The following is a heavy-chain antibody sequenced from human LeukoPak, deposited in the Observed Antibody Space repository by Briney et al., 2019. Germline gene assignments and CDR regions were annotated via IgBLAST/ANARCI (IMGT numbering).Heavy chain of an antibody. D-gene: IGHD6-19*01. J-gene: IGHJ4*02. V-gene: IGHV3-30*02. CDR2: IRYDGSNK. CDR1: GFTFSSYG. Sequence: PGGSLRLSCAASGFTFSSYGMHWVRQAPGKGLEWVAFIRYDGSNKYYADSVKGRFTISRDNSKNTLYLQMNSLRAEDTAVYYCARDNTGWVRPLFDYWGQGTLVTVSS. CDR3: ARDNTGWVRPLFDY.